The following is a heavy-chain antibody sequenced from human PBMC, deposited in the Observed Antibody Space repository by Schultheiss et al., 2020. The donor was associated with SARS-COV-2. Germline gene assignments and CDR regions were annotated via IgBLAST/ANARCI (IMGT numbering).Heavy chain of an antibody. D-gene: IGHD5-18*01. V-gene: IGHV4-59*01. J-gene: IGHJ6*02. CDR3: AREGYPAV. CDR2: IYYSGST. Sequence: SETLSLTCTVSGGSISSYYWSWIRQPPGKGLEWIGYIYYSGSTSYNPSLKSRVTISVDTSKNQFSLKLSSVTAADTAVYYCAREGYPAVWGQGTTVTVSS. CDR1: GGSISSYY.